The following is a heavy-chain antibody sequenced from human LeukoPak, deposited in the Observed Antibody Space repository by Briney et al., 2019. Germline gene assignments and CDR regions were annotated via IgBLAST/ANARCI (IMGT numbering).Heavy chain of an antibody. CDR2: ISAYNGNT. CDR1: GYTFTSYG. CDR3: ARDIYPAGYFDWPRGFDP. Sequence: ASVKVSCKASGYTFTSYGISWVRQAPGQGLEWMGWISAYNGNTNYAQKLQGKVTMTTDTSTSTAYMELRSLRSDDTAVYYCARDIYPAGYFDWPRGFDPWGQGTLVTVSS. D-gene: IGHD3-9*01. J-gene: IGHJ5*02. V-gene: IGHV1-18*01.